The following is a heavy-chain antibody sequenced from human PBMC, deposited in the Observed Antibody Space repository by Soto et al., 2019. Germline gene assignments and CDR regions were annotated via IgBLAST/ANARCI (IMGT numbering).Heavy chain of an antibody. CDR3: AKEIDYSSGY. CDR1: GFTFSSYG. V-gene: IGHV3-30*18. D-gene: IGHD4-4*01. Sequence: ESGGGVVQPGRSLRLSCAASGFTFSSYGMHWVRQAPGKGLEWVAVISYDGSNKYYADSVKGRFTISRDNSKNTLYLQMNSLRAEDTAVYYCAKEIDYSSGYWGQGTLVTVSS. CDR2: ISYDGSNK. J-gene: IGHJ4*02.